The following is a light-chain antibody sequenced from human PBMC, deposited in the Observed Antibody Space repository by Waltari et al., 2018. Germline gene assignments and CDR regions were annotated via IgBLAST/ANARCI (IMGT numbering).Light chain of an antibody. CDR2: RVS. CDR1: ESLLHSDGNTY. CDR3: MQGKNWPWT. Sequence: VVTQSPLSLPVTLGQSASISCRSSESLLHSDGNTYLSGFQQRPGQSPRPLISRVSNRDSGVPDRFSGSGSATYFTLKISRVEAEDVGIYYCMQGKNWPWTFGQGTRVEIK. V-gene: IGKV2-30*02. J-gene: IGKJ1*01.